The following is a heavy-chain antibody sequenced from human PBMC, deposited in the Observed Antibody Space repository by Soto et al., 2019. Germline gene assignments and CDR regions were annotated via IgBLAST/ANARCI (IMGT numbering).Heavy chain of an antibody. CDR2: INPSGGST. J-gene: IGHJ6*02. D-gene: IGHD3-22*01. CDR1: GYTFTSYY. CDR3: AGDEFDYDSSGYYLGGMDV. Sequence: QVQLVQSGAEVKKPGASVKVSCKASGYTFTSYYMHWVRQAPGQGLEWMGIINPSGGSTSYAQKFQGRVTMTRDTSTSTVYMELSSLRSEDTAVYYCAGDEFDYDSSGYYLGGMDVWGQGTTVTVSS. V-gene: IGHV1-46*01.